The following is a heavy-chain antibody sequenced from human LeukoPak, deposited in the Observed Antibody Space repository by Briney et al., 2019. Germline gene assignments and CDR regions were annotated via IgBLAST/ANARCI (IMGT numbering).Heavy chain of an antibody. CDR3: ARGSGANSGGSCHLDY. CDR2: INHSGST. CDR1: GGSFSGYY. Sequence: SETLSLTCAVYGGSFSGYYWSWIRQPPGKGLEWIGEINHSGSTNYNPSLKSRVTISVDTSKNQFSLKLSSVTAADTAVYYCARGSGANSGGSCHLDYWGQGTLVTVSS. D-gene: IGHD2-15*01. J-gene: IGHJ4*02. V-gene: IGHV4-34*01.